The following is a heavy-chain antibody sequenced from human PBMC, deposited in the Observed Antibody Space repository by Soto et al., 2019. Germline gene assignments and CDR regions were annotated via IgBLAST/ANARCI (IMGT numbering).Heavy chain of an antibody. CDR3: ATGIGHRVLAS. Sequence: PSQTLSLTCAISGDSVSTNGATWDWIWQSPSRGLEWLGRTYYRSKWYNDYAVSVKGRITINPDTSNNQLSLQLNSVTPDDTAVYYCATGIGHRVLASWGQGTLVTVSS. D-gene: IGHD3-3*01. CDR2: TYYRSKWYN. V-gene: IGHV6-1*01. J-gene: IGHJ5*02. CDR1: GDSVSTNGAT.